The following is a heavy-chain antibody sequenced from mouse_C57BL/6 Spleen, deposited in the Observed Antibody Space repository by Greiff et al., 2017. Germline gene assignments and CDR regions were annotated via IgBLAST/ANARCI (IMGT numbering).Heavy chain of an antibody. V-gene: IGHV1-9*01. CDR2: ILPGSGST. CDR3: ARSIYDDYDGGDAMDY. J-gene: IGHJ4*01. CDR1: GYTFTGYW. Sequence: VQLQQSGAELMKPGASVKLSCKATGYTFTGYWIEWVKQRPGHGLEWIGEILPGSGSTNYNEKFKGKATFTADTSSNTAYMQLSSLTTDDTAIYYCARSIYDDYDGGDAMDYWGQGTTVTVSS. D-gene: IGHD2-4*01.